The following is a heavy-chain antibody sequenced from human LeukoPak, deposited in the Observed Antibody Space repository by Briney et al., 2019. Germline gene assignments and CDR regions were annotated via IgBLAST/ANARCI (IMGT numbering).Heavy chain of an antibody. CDR3: ARAKAADHFDY. Sequence: LETLSLTCTVSGGSISSSNYYWGWIRQPPGKGLEWIGSIFYSGNTYYNPSLKSRVTISVDRSKNQFSLKLSSVTAADTAVYYCARAKAADHFDYWGQGTLVTVSS. CDR2: IFYSGNT. D-gene: IGHD6-13*01. V-gene: IGHV4-39*07. J-gene: IGHJ4*02. CDR1: GGSISSSNYY.